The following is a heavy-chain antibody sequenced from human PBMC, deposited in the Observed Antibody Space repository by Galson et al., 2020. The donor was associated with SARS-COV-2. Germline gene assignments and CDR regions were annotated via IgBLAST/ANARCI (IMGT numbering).Heavy chain of an antibody. D-gene: IGHD5-12*01. J-gene: IGHJ4*02. CDR3: ASLYSGYDSQTFDY. CDR2: IYYSGST. CDR1: GGSISSYY. V-gene: IGHV4-59*01. Sequence: SETMSLTCTVSGGSISSYYWSWIRQPPGKGLEWIGYIYYSGSTNYNPSLKSRVTISVDTSKNQFSLKLSSVTAADTAVYYCASLYSGYDSQTFDYWGQGTLVTVSS.